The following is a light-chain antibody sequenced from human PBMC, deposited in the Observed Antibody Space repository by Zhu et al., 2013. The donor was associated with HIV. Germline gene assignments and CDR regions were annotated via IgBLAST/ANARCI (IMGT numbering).Light chain of an antibody. J-gene: IGKJ1*01. CDR1: QGISSY. CDR3: QQSYSTPRT. V-gene: IGKV1-9*01. Sequence: DIQLTQSPSFLSASVGDRVTITCWASQGISSYLAWYQQKPGKAPKLLIYAASTLQSGVPSRFSGSGSGTEFTLTISSLQPEDFATYYCQQSYSTPRTFGQGTKVEIK. CDR2: AAS.